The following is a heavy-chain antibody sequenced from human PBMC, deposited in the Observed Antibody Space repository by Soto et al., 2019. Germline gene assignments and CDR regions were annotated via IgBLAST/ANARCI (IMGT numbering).Heavy chain of an antibody. D-gene: IGHD2-15*01. J-gene: IGHJ6*03. Sequence: GGSLRLSCAASGFTFNNYSMHWVRQAPGKGLEWVAVISYDGTNKYYADSAKGRFTISRDNSKNTLFLQMNSLRAEDTALYYCARDQKWSIRYYYYMDVWGKGTTVTVSS. CDR3: ARDQKWSIRYYYYMDV. CDR1: GFTFNNYS. CDR2: ISYDGTNK. V-gene: IGHV3-30-3*01.